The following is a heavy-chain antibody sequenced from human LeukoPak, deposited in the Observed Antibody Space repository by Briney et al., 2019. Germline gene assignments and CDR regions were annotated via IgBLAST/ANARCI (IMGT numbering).Heavy chain of an antibody. J-gene: IGHJ4*01. CDR2: FAPEGGER. Sequence: ASVKVSCKVSGYSLNDFSINWVRQAPGKGFEWMGGFAPEGGERIYAQKFQGRVTMTEDTSADTAYMELSSLKSEDTAVYFCTAGVAVSRWYYFDYWGQGTLVTVSS. CDR1: GYSLNDFS. CDR3: TAGVAVSRWYYFDY. D-gene: IGHD6-13*01. V-gene: IGHV1-24*01.